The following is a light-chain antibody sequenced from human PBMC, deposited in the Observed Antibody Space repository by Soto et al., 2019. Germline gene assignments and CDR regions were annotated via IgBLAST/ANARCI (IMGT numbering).Light chain of an antibody. Sequence: EIVLTQSPGTLSLSPGERATLSCRAGQSVSNNYLAWYQQKPGQAPRLLIYGASSRATGIPDRFSGSGSGTDFILTSSRLEPEDFAVFHCQQYGSSPITFGQGTRLEIK. V-gene: IGKV3-20*01. CDR2: GAS. J-gene: IGKJ5*01. CDR1: QSVSNNY. CDR3: QQYGSSPIT.